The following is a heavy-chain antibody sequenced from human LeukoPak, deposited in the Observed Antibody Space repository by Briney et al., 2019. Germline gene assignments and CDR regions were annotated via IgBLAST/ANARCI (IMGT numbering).Heavy chain of an antibody. V-gene: IGHV4-34*01. CDR2: INLQGST. CDR3: AREGGPYRPLDY. Sequence: PSETLSLTCAVYGGSFSGYYWSWSRQPPGKGLEWIGEINLQGSTNYNPSLMGRVAISVDMSENHISLQLTSVTAADTAVYYCAREGGPYRPLDYSGQGTLVTVSS. CDR1: GGSFSGYY. J-gene: IGHJ4*02.